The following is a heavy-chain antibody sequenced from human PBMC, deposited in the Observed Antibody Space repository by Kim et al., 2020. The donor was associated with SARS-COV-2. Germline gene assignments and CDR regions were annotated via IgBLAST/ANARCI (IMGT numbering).Heavy chain of an antibody. Sequence: ASVKVSCKASGYTFTSYGISWVRQAPGQGLEWMGWISAYNGNTNYAQKLQGRVTMTTDTSTSTAYMELRSLRSDDTAVYYCARGYDFVGIEDNYYYYYGMDVWGQGTTVTVSS. J-gene: IGHJ6*02. CDR3: ARGYDFVGIEDNYYYYYGMDV. V-gene: IGHV1-18*04. CDR2: ISAYNGNT. CDR1: GYTFTSYG. D-gene: IGHD5-12*01.